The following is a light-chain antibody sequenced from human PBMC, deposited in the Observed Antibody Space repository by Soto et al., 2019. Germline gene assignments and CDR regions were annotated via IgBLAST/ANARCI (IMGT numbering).Light chain of an antibody. CDR1: QSVSSY. J-gene: IGKJ2*01. CDR2: DAS. Sequence: EIVLTQSPATLSLSPGERATLSCRASQSVSSYLAWYQQKPGQAPRLLIYDASNRATGIPARFSGSGSGTVFTLTISSLEPEDFAVYYCQQRSNWHPENTFGQGTKLEIK. V-gene: IGKV3-11*01. CDR3: QQRSNWHPENT.